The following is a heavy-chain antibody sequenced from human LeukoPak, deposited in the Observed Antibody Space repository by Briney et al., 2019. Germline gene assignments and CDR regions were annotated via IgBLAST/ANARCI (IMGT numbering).Heavy chain of an antibody. V-gene: IGHV3-74*01. Sequence: GGSLRLSCAASGFTFSSYWMHWVRQAPGKGLVWVSRINSDGSSTTYADSVRGRFTISRDNAKNTVYLQMNSLRAEDTAVYYCARDPIYGSGSHSDYWGQGTLVTVSS. CDR2: INSDGSST. D-gene: IGHD3-10*01. CDR3: ARDPIYGSGSHSDY. J-gene: IGHJ4*02. CDR1: GFTFSSYW.